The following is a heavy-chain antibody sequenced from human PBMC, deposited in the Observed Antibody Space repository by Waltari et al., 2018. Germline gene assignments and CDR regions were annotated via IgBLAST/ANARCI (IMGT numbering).Heavy chain of an antibody. CDR1: GGSFSGYY. CDR2: INHSGST. CDR3: ARGARADFWSGYSFDY. J-gene: IGHJ4*02. Sequence: QVQLQQWGAGLLKPSETLSLTCAVYGGSFSGYYWSWIRQPPGKGLEWIGEINHSGSTNYIPSLTSRVTISVDTSKNQFSLKLSSVTAADTAVYYCARGARADFWSGYSFDYWGQGTLVTVSS. V-gene: IGHV4-34*01. D-gene: IGHD3-3*01.